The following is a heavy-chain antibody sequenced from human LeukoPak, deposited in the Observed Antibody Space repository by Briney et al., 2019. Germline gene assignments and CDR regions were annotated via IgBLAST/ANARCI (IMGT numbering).Heavy chain of an antibody. J-gene: IGHJ4*02. CDR1: GYTFTGYY. CDR2: INPNSGGT. Sequence: ASVKVSCKASGYTFTGYYMHWVRQAPGQGLEWMGWINPNSGGTNYAQKFQGWVTMTRDTSISTAYMELSRLRSDDTAVYYCALLWFGELVFFDYWGQGTLVTVSS. V-gene: IGHV1-2*04. D-gene: IGHD3-10*01. CDR3: ALLWFGELVFFDY.